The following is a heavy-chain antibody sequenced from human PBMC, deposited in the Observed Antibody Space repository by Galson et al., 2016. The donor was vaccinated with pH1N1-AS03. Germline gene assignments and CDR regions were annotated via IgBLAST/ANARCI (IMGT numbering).Heavy chain of an antibody. J-gene: IGHJ5*01. V-gene: IGHV3-30*04. Sequence: SLRLSCAASGFAFHTYFMHWVRQAPGKGLDWVALISHDGSKQIYADSVKGRFTISRDNSRNTVYLQMKTLTTEDTAVYYCARGNYRDAYNAINSWGHGALVTVSS. CDR3: ARGNYRDAYNAINS. D-gene: IGHD5-24*01. CDR2: ISHDGSKQ. CDR1: GFAFHTYF.